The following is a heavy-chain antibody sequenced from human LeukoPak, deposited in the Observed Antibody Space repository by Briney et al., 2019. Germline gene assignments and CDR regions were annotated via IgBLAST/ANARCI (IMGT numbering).Heavy chain of an antibody. Sequence: PGGSLRLSCAASGFTFSSYGMHWVRQAPGKGLEWVAVISYDGSNKYYADSVKGRFTISRDNAKNSLYLQMNSLRAEDTAVYYCARDPIAVAGTGGDRFDPWGQGTLVTVSS. CDR3: ARDPIAVAGTGGDRFDP. J-gene: IGHJ5*02. V-gene: IGHV3-30*03. D-gene: IGHD6-19*01. CDR1: GFTFSSYG. CDR2: ISYDGSNK.